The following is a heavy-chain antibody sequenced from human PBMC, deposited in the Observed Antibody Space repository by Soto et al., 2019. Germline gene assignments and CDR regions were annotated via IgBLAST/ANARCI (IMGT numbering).Heavy chain of an antibody. CDR3: ARYCSGGSCYLGPLFDY. D-gene: IGHD2-15*01. CDR2: INHSGST. V-gene: IGHV4-34*01. J-gene: IGHJ4*02. Sequence: QVQLQQWGAGLLKPSETLSLTCAVYGGSFSGYYWSWIRQPPGKGLEWIGEINHSGSTNYNPSLTSRVTISVDTSTNQSSLKLSSVTAAHTAVYYCARYCSGGSCYLGPLFDYWGQGTLVTVSS. CDR1: GGSFSGYY.